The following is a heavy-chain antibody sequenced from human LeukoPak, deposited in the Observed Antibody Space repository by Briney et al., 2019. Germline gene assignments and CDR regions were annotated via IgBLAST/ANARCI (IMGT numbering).Heavy chain of an antibody. Sequence: GGSLRLSCAASGFTFSDYYMSWIRQAPGKGLEWISYITTSGSSTNYADSVRGRFTISRDNAKNSLYLEMNSLRAEDTAVYYGARGHRLRSYWGQGFLVTVSS. CDR2: ITTSGSST. D-gene: IGHD1-14*01. V-gene: IGHV3-11*05. CDR3: ARGHRLRSY. CDR1: GFTFSDYY. J-gene: IGHJ4*02.